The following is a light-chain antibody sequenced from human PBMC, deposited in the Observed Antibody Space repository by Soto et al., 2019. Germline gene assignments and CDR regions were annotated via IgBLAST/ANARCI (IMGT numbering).Light chain of an antibody. CDR1: QSVGTF. Sequence: EIVLTQSPAPLSLSPGERATLSCRASQSVGTFFAWYQQKPGQAPRLLIYDASNRATGIPARFSGSGSGTEFTLTISSLQSEDFAVYYCQQYKNWPLFCQGTRLEIK. J-gene: IGKJ5*01. V-gene: IGKV3-11*01. CDR2: DAS. CDR3: QQYKNWPL.